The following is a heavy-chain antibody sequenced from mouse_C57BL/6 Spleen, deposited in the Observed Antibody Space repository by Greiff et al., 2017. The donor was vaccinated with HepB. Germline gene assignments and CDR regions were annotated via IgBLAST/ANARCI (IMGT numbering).Heavy chain of an antibody. CDR2: IRSKSNNYAT. CDR1: GFSFNTYA. CDR3: VRARGDWDVGAMDY. J-gene: IGHJ4*01. D-gene: IGHD4-1*01. Sequence: EVQVVESGGGLVQPKGSLKLSCAASGFSFNTYAMNWVRQAPGKGLEWVARIRSKSNNYATYYDDSVKDRFTISRDDSESMLYLQMNNLKTEDTAMYCCVRARGDWDVGAMDYWGQGTSVTVSS. V-gene: IGHV10-1*01.